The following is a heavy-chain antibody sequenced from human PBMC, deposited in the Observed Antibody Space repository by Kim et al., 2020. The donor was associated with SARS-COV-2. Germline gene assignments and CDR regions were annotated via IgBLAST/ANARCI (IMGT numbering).Heavy chain of an antibody. CDR3: ARRIVVVPAAKSADDAFDI. CDR2: IYYSGST. Sequence: SETLSLTCTASGGSISSYYWSWIRQPPGKGLEWIGYIYYSGSTNYNPSLKSRVTISVDTSKNQCSLKLSSVTAADTAVYYCARRIVVVPAAKSADDAFDIWGQGTMVTVSS. D-gene: IGHD2-2*01. CDR1: GGSISSYY. J-gene: IGHJ3*02. V-gene: IGHV4-59*08.